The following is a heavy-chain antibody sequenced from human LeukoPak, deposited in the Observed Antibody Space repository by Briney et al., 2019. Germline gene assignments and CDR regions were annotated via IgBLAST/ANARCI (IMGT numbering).Heavy chain of an antibody. CDR2: IYYSGST. V-gene: IGHV4-31*03. CDR3: ARAALAFSIVVVPAATNWFDP. CDR1: GGSISSGGCY. Sequence: PSETLSLTCTVSGGSISSGGCYWSWIRQHPGKGLEWIGYIYYSGSTYYNPSLKSRVTISVDTSKNQFSLNLSSVTAADTAVYYCARAALAFSIVVVPAATNWFDPWGLGTLVTVSS. J-gene: IGHJ5*02. D-gene: IGHD2-2*01.